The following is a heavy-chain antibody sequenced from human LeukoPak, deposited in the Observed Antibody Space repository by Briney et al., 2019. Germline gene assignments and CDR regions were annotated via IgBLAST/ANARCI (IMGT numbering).Heavy chain of an antibody. CDR1: GGSLSSSCYF. Sequence: SETLSLTCTVSGGSLSSSCYFWGRIRQPPGTGLEWIGSIYYGGSTYYSPSLRSRVTISVDTSKNQFSLNLSSVTAADTAVYYCARHDGRGGATMGALDYWGQGSLVTVSS. V-gene: IGHV4-39*01. CDR2: IYYGGST. CDR3: ARHDGRGGATMGALDY. D-gene: IGHD4/OR15-4a*01. J-gene: IGHJ4*02.